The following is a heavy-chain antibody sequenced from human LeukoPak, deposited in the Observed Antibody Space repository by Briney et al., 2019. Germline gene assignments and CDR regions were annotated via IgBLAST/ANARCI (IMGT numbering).Heavy chain of an antibody. CDR2: ISGSGGST. CDR3: AKPYDSSGYYYIDY. Sequence: GGSLRLSCAASGFTFSSYAMSWVRQAPGKGLEWVSAISGSGGSTYYADSVKGRFTISRDNSKNTLYLQMNSLRAEDTAVYYCAKPYDSSGYYYIDYWGQGTLVTVSS. V-gene: IGHV3-23*01. CDR1: GFTFSSYA. J-gene: IGHJ4*02. D-gene: IGHD3-22*01.